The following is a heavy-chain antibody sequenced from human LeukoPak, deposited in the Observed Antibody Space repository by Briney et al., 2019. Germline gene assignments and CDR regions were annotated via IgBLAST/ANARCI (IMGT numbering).Heavy chain of an antibody. CDR1: GYSFTSYW. J-gene: IGHJ5*02. CDR2: IYPGDSNS. D-gene: IGHD3-10*02. V-gene: IGHV5-51*01. Sequence: GESLKISCKASGYSFTSYWIAWVRQMPGKGLEWMGIIYPGDSNSTYSPSFQGQVTISADKSISTAYLQWSSLKASDTAKYYCARLMMEYYYVFSWFDPWGQGTLVTVSS. CDR3: ARLMMEYYYVFSWFDP.